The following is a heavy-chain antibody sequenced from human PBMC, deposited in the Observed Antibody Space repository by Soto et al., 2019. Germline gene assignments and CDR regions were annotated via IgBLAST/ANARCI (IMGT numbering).Heavy chain of an antibody. CDR3: ARPPGGGTDAFDI. CDR1: GGSISSSSYY. Sequence: QLQLQESGPGLVKPSETLSLTCTVSGGSISSSSYYWGWIRQPPGKGLEWIGSIYYSGSTYYNPSLKSRVTISVDTSKNQFSLKLSSVTAADTAVYYCARPPGGGTDAFDIWGQGTMVTVSS. J-gene: IGHJ3*02. D-gene: IGHD1-1*01. V-gene: IGHV4-39*01. CDR2: IYYSGST.